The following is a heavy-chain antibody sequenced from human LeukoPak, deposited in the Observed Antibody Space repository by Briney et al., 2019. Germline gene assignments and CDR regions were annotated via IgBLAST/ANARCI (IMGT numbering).Heavy chain of an antibody. V-gene: IGHV3-48*04. CDR1: GFTFSSYS. CDR3: AREGNVDTAMALDY. CDR2: ISSSSSTI. D-gene: IGHD5-18*01. J-gene: IGHJ4*02. Sequence: GGSLRLSCAASGFTFSSYSMNWVRQAPGKGLEWVSYISSSSSTIYYADSVKGRFTISRDNAKNSLYLQMNSLRAEDTAVYYCAREGNVDTAMALDYWGQGTLVTVSS.